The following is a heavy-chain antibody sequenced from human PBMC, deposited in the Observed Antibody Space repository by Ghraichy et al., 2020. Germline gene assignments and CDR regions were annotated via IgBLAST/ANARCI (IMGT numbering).Heavy chain of an antibody. D-gene: IGHD4-23*01. CDR3: GKRDISGNVIES. V-gene: IGHV3-23*01. CDR1: GFTFNNHA. Sequence: GGSLRLSCAASGFTFNNHAMSWVRQAPGKGLDWVAVISGSGGSTYHADSVKGRSTISRDNSKNTVYLQMNSLTFEDTAIYYFGKRDISGNVIESWGQGTLVTVST. J-gene: IGHJ4*02. CDR2: ISGSGGST.